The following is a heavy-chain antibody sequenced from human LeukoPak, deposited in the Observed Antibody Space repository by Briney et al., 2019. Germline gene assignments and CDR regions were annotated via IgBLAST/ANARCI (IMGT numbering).Heavy chain of an antibody. D-gene: IGHD2-21*01. J-gene: IGHJ4*02. V-gene: IGHV4-38-2*01. CDR3: ARRAYCGGDCLGYYFDY. CDR2: IYHSGST. CDR1: GYSISSGYY. Sequence: PSETLSLTCAVSGYSISSGYYWGWIRPPPGKGLEWIGSIYHSGSTYYNPSLKSRVTISVGTSKNQFSLKLSSVTAADTAVYYCARRAYCGGDCLGYYFDYWGQGTLVTVSS.